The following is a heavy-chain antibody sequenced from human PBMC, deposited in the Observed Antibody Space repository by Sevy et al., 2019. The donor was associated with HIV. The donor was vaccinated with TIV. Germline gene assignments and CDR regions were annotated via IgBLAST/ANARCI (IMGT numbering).Heavy chain of an antibody. J-gene: IGHJ6*02. CDR2: ISGSGGST. V-gene: IGHV3-23*01. CDR1: GFSISGYS. D-gene: IGHD1-26*01. CDR3: AKMQWFSDDFDMDV. Sequence: GGSLRLSCAASGFSISGYSMTWVRQAPGKGLEWVSSISGSGGSTYYVDSVKGRFTISRDNSKNRVFLQMNTLRADDMAVYFCAKMQWFSDDFDMDVWGQGTTVTVSS.